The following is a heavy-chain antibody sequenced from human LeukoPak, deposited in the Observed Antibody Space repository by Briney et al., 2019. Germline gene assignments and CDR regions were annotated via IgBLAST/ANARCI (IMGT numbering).Heavy chain of an antibody. CDR1: GFIFSNCW. CDR3: ATYSTRDAREFQS. Sequence: GGSLRLSCETSGFIFSNCWMTWVRQAPGKGLEWVANIKTDASEKYYADSVKGRFTISRDNAKMSLYLQMNSLRVEDTAVYYCATYSTRDAREFQSWGQGTLVTVSS. J-gene: IGHJ1*01. V-gene: IGHV3-7*01. CDR2: IKTDASEK. D-gene: IGHD4-11*01.